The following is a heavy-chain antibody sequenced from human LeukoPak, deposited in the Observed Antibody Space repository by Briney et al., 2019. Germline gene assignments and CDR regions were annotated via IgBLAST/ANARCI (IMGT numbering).Heavy chain of an antibody. CDR1: GYTFTGYY. CDR2: INPNSGGT. V-gene: IGHV1-2*02. D-gene: IGHD3-10*01. J-gene: IGHJ4*02. Sequence: GASVKVSCKASGYTFTGYYIHWVRQAPGQGLEWMGWINPNSGGTNYAQKLQGRVTMTRDTSISTAYMELSRLRSDDTAVYYCAIVGSGSYNYWGQGTLVTVSS. CDR3: AIVGSGSYNY.